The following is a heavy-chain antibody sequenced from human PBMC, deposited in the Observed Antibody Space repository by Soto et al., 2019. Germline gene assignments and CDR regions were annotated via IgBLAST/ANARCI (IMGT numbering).Heavy chain of an antibody. CDR3: AGTRIGAFEI. Sequence: SETLSLTCTVSGGSISSSSYYWGWIRQPPGKGLEWIGSIYYSGSTYYNPSLKSRVTISVDTSKNQFSLKLSSVTAADTAVYYCAGTRIGAFEIWGQGTMVTVSS. V-gene: IGHV4-39*01. CDR2: IYYSGST. D-gene: IGHD2-15*01. J-gene: IGHJ3*02. CDR1: GGSISSSSYY.